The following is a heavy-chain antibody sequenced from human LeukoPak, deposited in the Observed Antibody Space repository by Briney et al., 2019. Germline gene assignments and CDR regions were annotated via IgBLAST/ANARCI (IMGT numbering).Heavy chain of an antibody. V-gene: IGHV4-39*01. CDR2: IYYSGST. J-gene: IGHJ4*02. CDR1: GFTFSSYA. Sequence: GSLRLSCAASGFTFSSYAMSWVRQPPGKGLEWIGSIYYSGSTYYNPSLKSRVTISVDTSKNQFSLKLSSVTAADTAVYYCARLFEWQWLPQGYFDYWGQGTLVTVSS. CDR3: ARLFEWQWLPQGYFDY. D-gene: IGHD6-19*01.